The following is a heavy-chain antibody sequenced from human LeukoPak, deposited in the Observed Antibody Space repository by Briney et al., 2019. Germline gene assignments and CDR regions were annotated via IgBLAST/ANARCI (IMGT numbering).Heavy chain of an antibody. Sequence: ASVKISCKASGYTFTTYAMNWVRQAPGQGLEWMGWINTNTGNPTYAQGFTGRFVFSLDTSVSTAYLQISSLKAEDPAVYYCARDGVGAGGYFDYWGQGTLVTVSS. CDR3: ARDGVGAGGYFDY. D-gene: IGHD1-26*01. V-gene: IGHV7-4-1*02. CDR1: GYTFTTYA. CDR2: INTNTGNP. J-gene: IGHJ4*02.